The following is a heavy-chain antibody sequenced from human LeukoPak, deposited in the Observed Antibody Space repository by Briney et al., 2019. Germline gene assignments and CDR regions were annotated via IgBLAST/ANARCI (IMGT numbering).Heavy chain of an antibody. D-gene: IGHD2-2*01. CDR1: GFTSSSYS. J-gene: IGHJ4*02. CDR2: ISSSTSTI. CDR3: AGYCSTASCYDLDY. V-gene: IGHV3-48*01. Sequence: GGSLRLSCAASGFTSSSYSMNWVRQAPGKGLEWVSYISSSTSTIYYADSVKGRFTISRDNANNSLFLQMNSLRAEDTAVYYCAGYCSTASCYDLDYWGQGTLVTVSS.